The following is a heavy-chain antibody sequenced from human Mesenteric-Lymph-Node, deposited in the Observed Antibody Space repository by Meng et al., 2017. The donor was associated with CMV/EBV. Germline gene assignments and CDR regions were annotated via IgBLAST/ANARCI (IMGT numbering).Heavy chain of an antibody. CDR3: ARNWNTLTTFLGMDV. CDR1: GYTFTAYH. J-gene: IGHJ6*02. V-gene: IGHV1-2*02. D-gene: IGHD4-11*01. Sequence: ASVKVSCKASGYTFTAYHVHWVRQAPGQGLEWMGWINPNSGGTNYAQKFQGRVTMTRDTSISTAYMELSRLRSDDTAVYYCARNWNTLTTFLGMDVWGQGTTVTVSS. CDR2: INPNSGGT.